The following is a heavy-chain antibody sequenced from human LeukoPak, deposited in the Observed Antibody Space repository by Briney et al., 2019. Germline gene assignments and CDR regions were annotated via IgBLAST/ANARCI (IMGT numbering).Heavy chain of an antibody. J-gene: IGHJ4*02. CDR2: MYKSGST. D-gene: IGHD3-16*02. CDR3: ARGFETNYRYTLYY. CDR1: GGSISSYY. Sequence: SETLSLTCTVSGGSISSYYWSWIRQPPGKGLEGIGYMYKSGSTNYNPSLKSRVTISVDTSKNQFSLKVSSVTAADTAVYYCARGFETNYRYTLYYWGQGTLVTVSS. V-gene: IGHV4-59*01.